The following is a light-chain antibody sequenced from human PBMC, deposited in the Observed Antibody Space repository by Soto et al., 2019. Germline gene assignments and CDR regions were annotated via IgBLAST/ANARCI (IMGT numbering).Light chain of an antibody. CDR1: QSVSSN. V-gene: IGKV3-15*01. CDR2: GAS. Sequence: EIVMTQSPATLSVSPGERATLSCRASQSVSSNLAWYQQKPGQARRLFIYGASTRATGIPARFSGSGSGTEFTLTISSLQSEDFAVYYCQQYNDWPLSFGPGTKVDIK. J-gene: IGKJ3*01. CDR3: QQYNDWPLS.